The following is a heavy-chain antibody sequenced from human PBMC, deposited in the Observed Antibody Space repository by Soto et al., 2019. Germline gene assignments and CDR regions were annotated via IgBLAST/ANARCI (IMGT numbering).Heavy chain of an antibody. CDR3: ARGIRRSWSHYKPFKYYYGMDV. D-gene: IGHD3-10*01. Sequence: SETLSLTCAVYGGSFRGYYWSWIRQPPGKGLEWIGEINHSGSTNYNPSLKSRVTISVDTSKKQFSLKLSSVTAADTAVYYCARGIRRSWSHYKPFKYYYGMDVWGPGTTVTVSS. CDR2: INHSGST. CDR1: GGSFRGYY. V-gene: IGHV4-34*01. J-gene: IGHJ6*02.